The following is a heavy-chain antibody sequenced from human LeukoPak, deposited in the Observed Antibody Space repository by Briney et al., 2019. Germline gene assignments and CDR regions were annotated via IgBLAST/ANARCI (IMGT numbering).Heavy chain of an antibody. CDR3: ASGTYSDILTGYYHDAFDI. Sequence: SVKVSCKASGGTFSSYAISWVRQAPGQGLEWMGRIIPILGIANYAQKFQGRVTITADKSTSTAYMELSSLRSEDTAVYYCASGTYSDILTGYYHDAFDIWGQGTMVTVSS. D-gene: IGHD3-9*01. CDR1: GGTFSSYA. J-gene: IGHJ3*02. V-gene: IGHV1-69*04. CDR2: IIPILGIA.